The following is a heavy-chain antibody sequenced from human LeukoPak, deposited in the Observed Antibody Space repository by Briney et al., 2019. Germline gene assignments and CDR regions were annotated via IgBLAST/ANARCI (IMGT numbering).Heavy chain of an antibody. CDR1: GFTFSSYG. D-gene: IGHD3-10*01. J-gene: IGHJ4*02. V-gene: IGHV3-33*01. CDR3: ASGYGSGSHLQN. Sequence: QTGGSLRLSCAASGFTFSSYGMHWVRQAPGKGLEWVAVIWYDGSNKYYADSVKGRFTISRDNSKNTLYLQMNSLRAEDTAVYYCASGYGSGSHLQNWGQGTLVTVSS. CDR2: IWYDGSNK.